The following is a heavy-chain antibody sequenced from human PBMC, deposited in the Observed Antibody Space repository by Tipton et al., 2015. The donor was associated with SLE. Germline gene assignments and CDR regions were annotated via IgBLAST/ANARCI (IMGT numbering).Heavy chain of an antibody. D-gene: IGHD1-1*01. CDR2: IYFTGST. CDR3: ARGIGELDY. Sequence: TLSLTCTVSGGSFSCHYWSWIRQPPGKGLEWIGFIYFTGSTNYNPSLKSRVSTSVDTSKNQFSLKLSSVTAADTAVYYCARGIGELDYWGQGTLVIVSS. CDR1: GGSFSCHY. J-gene: IGHJ4*02. V-gene: IGHV4-59*11.